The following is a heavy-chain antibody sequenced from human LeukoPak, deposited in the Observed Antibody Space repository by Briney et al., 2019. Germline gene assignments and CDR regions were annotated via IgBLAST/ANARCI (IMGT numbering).Heavy chain of an antibody. CDR1: GGSISSSSYY. J-gene: IGHJ5*02. CDR2: ILYTGST. V-gene: IGHV4-61*05. CDR3: ARSGQVPGWFDP. Sequence: SETLSLTCTVSGGSISSSSYYWSWIRQPPGKGLEWIGYILYTGSTNYNPSLKSRVTISVDTSKNQFSLNLSSVTAADTAVYYCARSGQVPGWFDPWGQGTLVTVSS. D-gene: IGHD2-2*01.